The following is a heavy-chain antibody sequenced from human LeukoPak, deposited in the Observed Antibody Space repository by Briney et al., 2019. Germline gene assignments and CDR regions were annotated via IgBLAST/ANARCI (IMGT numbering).Heavy chain of an antibody. Sequence: ASVKVSCKVSGYTLTELSMHWVRQAPGKGLEWMGGFDPEDGETIYAQKFQGRVTMTEDTSTDTAYMELSSLRSEDTAVYYCAKSWHYSGSYWGGGNWFDPWGQGTLVTVSS. CDR3: AKSWHYSGSYWGGGNWFDP. CDR2: FDPEDGET. V-gene: IGHV1-24*01. CDR1: GYTLTELS. J-gene: IGHJ5*02. D-gene: IGHD1-26*01.